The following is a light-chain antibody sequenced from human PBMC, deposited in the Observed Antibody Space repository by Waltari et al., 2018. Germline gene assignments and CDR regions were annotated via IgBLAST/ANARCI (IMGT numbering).Light chain of an antibody. CDR1: SLPNQY. CDR3: QSADTSGNYV. V-gene: IGLV3-25*03. CDR2: KDT. J-gene: IGLJ1*01. Sequence: SYELTQTPSVSVSSGQTARSTCSGDSLPNQYAYWYQQKPGQAPVVVIYKDTQRPSGIPARFSGSTSGTTVTLTISGVQAEDEADYYCQSADTSGNYVFGPGTKVTVV.